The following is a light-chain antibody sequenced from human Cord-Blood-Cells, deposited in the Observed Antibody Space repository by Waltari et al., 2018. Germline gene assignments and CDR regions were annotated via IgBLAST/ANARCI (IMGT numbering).Light chain of an antibody. CDR3: QQSYSTPYT. J-gene: IGKJ2*01. CDR2: SAS. Sequence: DIQLTQSPSSMSASVGCRVTITCRASQSISSYLNWYQQKPGKAPKLLVYSASSLQSGVPSRFSGSGSGTDFTLTISSLQPEDFATYYCQQSYSTPYTCGQGTKLEIK. V-gene: IGKV1-39*01. CDR1: QSISSY.